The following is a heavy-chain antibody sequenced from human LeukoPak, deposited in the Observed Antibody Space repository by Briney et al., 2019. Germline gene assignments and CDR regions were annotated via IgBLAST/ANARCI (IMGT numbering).Heavy chain of an antibody. Sequence: PAETLTLTCAVSGYSISSGYYWGWLRQPPGKGLGGIGSLYHSGSSYYTPSLKGRVTISGDKSKTPLSLKPSSVTAADTAVYYCASLPFLVVPAATSHYSYYYMDVWGKGTTVTVSS. V-gene: IGHV4-38-2*01. D-gene: IGHD2-2*01. CDR1: GYSISSGYY. CDR3: ASLPFLVVPAATSHYSYYYMDV. J-gene: IGHJ6*03. CDR2: LYHSGSS.